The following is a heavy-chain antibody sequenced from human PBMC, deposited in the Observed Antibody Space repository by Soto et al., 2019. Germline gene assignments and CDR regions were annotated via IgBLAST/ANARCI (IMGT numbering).Heavy chain of an antibody. D-gene: IGHD3-9*01. V-gene: IGHV3-23*01. CDR3: AKALRYFDWSDPFDY. CDR2: ISGSGGST. Sequence: GGSLRLSCAASGFTFSSYAMSWVRQAPGKGLEWVSAISGSGGSTYYTDSVKGRFTISRDNSKNTLYLQMNSLRAEDTAVYYCAKALRYFDWSDPFDYWGQGTLVNVS. J-gene: IGHJ4*02. CDR1: GFTFSSYA.